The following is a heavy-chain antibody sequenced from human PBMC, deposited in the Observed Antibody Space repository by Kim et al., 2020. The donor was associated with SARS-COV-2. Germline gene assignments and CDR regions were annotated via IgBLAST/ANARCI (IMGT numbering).Heavy chain of an antibody. J-gene: IGHJ4*02. CDR3: AKFDSSGWTRYYFDY. D-gene: IGHD6-19*01. Sequence: GGSLRLSCAASGFTFSSYAMSWVRQAPGKGLEWVSAISGSGGSTYYADSVKGRFTISRDNSKNTLYLQMNSLRAEDTAVYYCAKFDSSGWTRYYFDYWGQGTLVTVSS. CDR1: GFTFSSYA. CDR2: ISGSGGST. V-gene: IGHV3-23*01.